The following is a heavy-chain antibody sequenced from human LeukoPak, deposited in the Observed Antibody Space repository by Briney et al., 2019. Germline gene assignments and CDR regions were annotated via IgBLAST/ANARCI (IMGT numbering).Heavy chain of an antibody. CDR2: IGTTSGAI. CDR1: GFTFNAFG. V-gene: IGHV3-48*01. D-gene: IGHD3-22*01. Sequence: TGGSLRLSCAASGFTFNAFGMNWVRQAPGKGLEWVSYIGTTSGAIYYADSVKGRFTISRDSARNSLYPQMNSLRAEDTAVYCCARVGSGYYLTLVDFDYWGQGTLVTVSS. CDR3: ARVGSGYYLTLVDFDY. J-gene: IGHJ4*02.